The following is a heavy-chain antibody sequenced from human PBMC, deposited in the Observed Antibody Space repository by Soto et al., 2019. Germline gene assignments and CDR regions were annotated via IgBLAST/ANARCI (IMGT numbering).Heavy chain of an antibody. D-gene: IGHD1-26*01. V-gene: IGHV3-21*01. J-gene: IGHJ5*02. CDR1: GFSFSDYT. CDR2: ISRGSDYI. CDR3: AKDSGWVSDACTYDP. Sequence: EVHLVESGGGLVKPGGSLRLTCAGSGFSFSDYTMNWVRQAPGKGLEWVSSISRGSDYIFSADTVKGRFTITRDNARNSLYLKMSSLRAEDTAEYYGAKDSGWVSDACTYDPWGQGTRVSVSS.